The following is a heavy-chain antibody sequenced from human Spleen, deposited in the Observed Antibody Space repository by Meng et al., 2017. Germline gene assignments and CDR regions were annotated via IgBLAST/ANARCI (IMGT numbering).Heavy chain of an antibody. CDR2: VYWDDDK. CDR3: AHSTSYDPSYLDY. V-gene: IGHV2-5*02. D-gene: IGHD5-12*01. Sequence: QIPLKDACPTLVKPTQTLPLTCTFSGFSLSTSGVGVGWIRQPPGKALEWLALVYWDDDKRYSPSLKNRLTITKDTSRNQVVLTLTNMGPVDTATYFCAHSTSYDPSYLDYWGQGSLVTVSS. J-gene: IGHJ4*02. CDR1: GFSLSTSGVG.